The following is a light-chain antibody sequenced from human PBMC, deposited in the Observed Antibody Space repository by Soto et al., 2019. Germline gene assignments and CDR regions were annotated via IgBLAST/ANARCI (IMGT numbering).Light chain of an antibody. CDR1: QSVSSN. CDR3: QQYNNWPRT. CDR2: GAS. J-gene: IGKJ1*01. Sequence: EIVMTQSPATLSVSPGERATLSCRASQSVSSNLAWYQQKPGQATRLLIYGASTRATGIPARFSGSGSGTKFTLTIGSLQSEDFAVYYCQQYNNWPRTFGQGTKVDSK. V-gene: IGKV3-15*01.